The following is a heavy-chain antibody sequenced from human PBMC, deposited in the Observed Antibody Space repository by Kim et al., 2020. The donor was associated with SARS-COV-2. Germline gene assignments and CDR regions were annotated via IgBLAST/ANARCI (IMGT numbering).Heavy chain of an antibody. D-gene: IGHD3-16*01. V-gene: IGHV4-34*01. Sequence: SETLSLTCAVYGGSFSGYYWSWIRQPPGKGLEWIGEINHSGSTNYNPSLKSRVTISVDTSKNQFSLKLSSVTAADTAVYYCARGPGGSSYTFWGQGTLVTVSS. CDR1: GGSFSGYY. CDR3: ARGPGGSSYTF. CDR2: INHSGST. J-gene: IGHJ4*02.